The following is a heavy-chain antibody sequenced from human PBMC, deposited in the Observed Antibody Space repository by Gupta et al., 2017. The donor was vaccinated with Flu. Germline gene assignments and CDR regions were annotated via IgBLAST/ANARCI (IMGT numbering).Heavy chain of an antibody. D-gene: IGHD4-11*01. Sequence: QLKASGGGLVQPGGTLRLSCAGSGFIFSDSWMHWVRRGPGKGLEWISTIKGDGSDTADADFVKGRFTIARDNAQNTVYMEMNSLRPEDTAVYFCARSTKGNSTDGFYFYGRDVWGQGTTVTVSS. V-gene: IGHV3-74*03. CDR1: GFIFSDSW. CDR3: ARSTKGNSTDGFYFYGRDV. CDR2: IKGDGSDT. J-gene: IGHJ6*02.